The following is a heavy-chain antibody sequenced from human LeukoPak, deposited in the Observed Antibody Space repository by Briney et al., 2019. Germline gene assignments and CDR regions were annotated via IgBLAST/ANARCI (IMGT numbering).Heavy chain of an antibody. Sequence: SETLSLTCTVSGGSISSSSYYWGWIRQPPGKGLEWIGSIYHSGSTYYNPSLKSRVTISVDTSKNQFSLKLSSVTAADTAVYYCARDPRAVAGYYYYYYMDVWGKGTTVTVSS. V-gene: IGHV4-39*07. CDR3: ARDPRAVAGYYYYYYMDV. CDR1: GGSISSSSYY. J-gene: IGHJ6*03. D-gene: IGHD6-19*01. CDR2: IYHSGST.